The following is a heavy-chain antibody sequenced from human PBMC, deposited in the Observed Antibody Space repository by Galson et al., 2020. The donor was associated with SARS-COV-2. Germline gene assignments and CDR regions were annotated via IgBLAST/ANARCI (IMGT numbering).Heavy chain of an antibody. V-gene: IGHV4-59*01. CDR2: IYYSGST. J-gene: IGHJ4*02. D-gene: IGHD1-26*01. CDR3: AREPSGSSSYVDY. Sequence: SETLSLTCTVSGGSISSYYWSWIRQPPGKGLEWIGYIYYSGSTNYNPSLKSRVTISVDTSKNQFSLKLSSVTAADTAVYYCAREPSGSSSYVDYWGQGTLVTVSS. CDR1: GGSISSYY.